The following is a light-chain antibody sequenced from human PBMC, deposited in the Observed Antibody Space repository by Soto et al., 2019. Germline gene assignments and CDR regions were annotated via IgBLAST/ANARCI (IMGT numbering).Light chain of an antibody. CDR1: HSVTSTY. V-gene: IGKV3-20*01. Sequence: EIVLTQSPGTLSLSPGERATLFCRASHSVTSTYLAWYQQKPGQAPRLLIYGASSRATGIPDRFSGSGSGTDFTLTVSRLEPEDFAVYYCQYYGASMYTFGQGTKLDIK. CDR3: QYYGASMYT. CDR2: GAS. J-gene: IGKJ2*01.